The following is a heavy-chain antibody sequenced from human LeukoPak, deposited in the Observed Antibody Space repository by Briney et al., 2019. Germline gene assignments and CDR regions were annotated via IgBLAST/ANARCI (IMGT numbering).Heavy chain of an antibody. CDR3: ARGGGPERLQNFDY. V-gene: IGHV1-8*01. J-gene: IGHJ4*02. CDR2: VTTNSGNA. CDR1: VYTFTAYD. Sequence: ASGKVSSKASVYTFTAYDINGVRQANGQGLGWLGWVTTNSGNAGYAQKLQGRVTMTRNTSISTASMELSSMRHEDTAVYFCARGGGPERLQNFDYWGQGTLVTVSS. D-gene: IGHD5-24*01.